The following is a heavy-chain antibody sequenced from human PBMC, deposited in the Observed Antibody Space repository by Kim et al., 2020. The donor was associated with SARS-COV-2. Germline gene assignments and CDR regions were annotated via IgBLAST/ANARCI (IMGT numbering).Heavy chain of an antibody. CDR1: GFTFSDRF. V-gene: IGHV3-72*01. CDR3: VAFLLVVATTSDY. J-gene: IGHJ4*02. Sequence: GGSLRLSCAASGFTFSDRFMDWVRQAPRKGLEWVGRITSRVNSYTTEYAASVKGRFMISRDDSKNSLYLQMNSLKTEDTAVYYCVAFLLVVATTSDYWGQGTLVTVSS. CDR2: ITSRVNSYTT. D-gene: IGHD2-15*01.